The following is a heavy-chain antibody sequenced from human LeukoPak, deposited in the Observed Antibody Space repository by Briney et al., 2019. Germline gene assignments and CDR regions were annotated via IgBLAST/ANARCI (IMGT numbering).Heavy chain of an antibody. V-gene: IGHV1-8*01. D-gene: IGHD7-27*01. J-gene: IGHJ4*02. CDR2: MSPNSGNT. CDR1: GYTFTSYD. Sequence: ASVEVSCKASGYTFTSYDINWVRQATGQGLERMGWMSPNSGNTGYAQKFQGRVTMTRSTSMSTAYMELSSLKSEDTAVYYCTRGPPNWGYDYWGQGTLVTVSS. CDR3: TRGPPNWGYDY.